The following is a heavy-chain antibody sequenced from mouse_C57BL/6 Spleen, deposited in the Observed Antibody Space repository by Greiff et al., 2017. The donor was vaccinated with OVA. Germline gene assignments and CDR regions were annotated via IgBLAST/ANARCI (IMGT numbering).Heavy chain of an antibody. Sequence: VQLQQSGPELVKPGASVKIPCKASGYTFTDYNMDWVKQSHGKSLEWIGDINPNNGGTIYNQKFKGKATLTVDKSSSTAYMELRSLTSEDTAVYYCARSGIYSNYEAWFAYWGQGTLVTVSA. CDR1: GYTFTDYN. CDR3: ARSGIYSNYEAWFAY. J-gene: IGHJ3*01. V-gene: IGHV1-18*01. CDR2: INPNNGGT. D-gene: IGHD2-5*01.